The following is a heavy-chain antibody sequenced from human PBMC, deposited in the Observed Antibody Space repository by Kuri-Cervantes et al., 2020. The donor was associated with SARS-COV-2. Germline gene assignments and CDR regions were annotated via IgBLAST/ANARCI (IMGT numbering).Heavy chain of an antibody. Sequence: ASVKVSCKASGGTFSSYAISWVRQAPGQGLEWMGWISAYNGNTNYAQKLQGRVTMTTDTSTSTAYMELRSLRSDDTAVYYCARDRGVVTIFGVVIIPDAFDIWGQGTMVTVSS. D-gene: IGHD3-3*01. V-gene: IGHV1-18*01. CDR3: ARDRGVVTIFGVVIIPDAFDI. CDR1: GGTFSSYA. J-gene: IGHJ3*02. CDR2: ISAYNGNT.